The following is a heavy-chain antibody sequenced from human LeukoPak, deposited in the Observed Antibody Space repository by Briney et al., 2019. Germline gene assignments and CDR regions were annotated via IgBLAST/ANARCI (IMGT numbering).Heavy chain of an antibody. J-gene: IGHJ6*02. V-gene: IGHV3-7*03. CDR1: GFTFSSYW. Sequence: GGSLRLSCAAYGFTFSSYWMNWARQAPGKGLEWVASINHNGNVNYYVDSVKGRFTISRGNAKNSLYLQMSNLRAEDTAVYFCARGGGLDVWGQGATVTVSS. CDR2: INHNGNVN. CDR3: ARGGGLDV. D-gene: IGHD3-16*01.